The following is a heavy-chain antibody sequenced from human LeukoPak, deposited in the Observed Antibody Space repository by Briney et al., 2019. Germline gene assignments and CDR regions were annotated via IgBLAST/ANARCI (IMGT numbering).Heavy chain of an antibody. CDR1: GGSFSGYY. CDR3: ARDPSYGSGSPSSDY. CDR2: INHSGST. Sequence: SSETLSLTCAVYGGSFSGYYWSWIRQPPGKGLEWIGEINHSGSTNYNPSLKSRVTISVDTSKNQFSLKLSSVTAADTAVYYCARDPSYGSGSPSSDYWGQGTLVTVSS. J-gene: IGHJ4*02. V-gene: IGHV4-34*01. D-gene: IGHD3-10*01.